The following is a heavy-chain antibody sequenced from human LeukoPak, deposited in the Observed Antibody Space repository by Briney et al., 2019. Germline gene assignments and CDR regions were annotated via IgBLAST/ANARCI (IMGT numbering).Heavy chain of an antibody. Sequence: ASVEVSCKASGYTFTGYYMHWVRQAPGQGREWMGWINPNSGGTNYAQKLQGRVTMTRDTSISTAYMELSRLRSDDTAVYYCARVGRAAAAHWRVNWFDPWGQGTLVTVSS. J-gene: IGHJ5*02. CDR2: INPNSGGT. D-gene: IGHD6-13*01. CDR1: GYTFTGYY. CDR3: ARVGRAAAAHWRVNWFDP. V-gene: IGHV1-2*02.